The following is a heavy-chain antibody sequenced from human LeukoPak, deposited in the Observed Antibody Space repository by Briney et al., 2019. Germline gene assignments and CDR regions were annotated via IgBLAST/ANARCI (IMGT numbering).Heavy chain of an antibody. CDR3: ARQSLLYYETLDAFDI. D-gene: IGHD3-22*01. Sequence: ALVKVSCKASEYTFTDYYIHWMRQAPGQGLEWMGWINCKSGATTYAQKFRGRVTMTKNRPIRTAYMELTRLKSDDTAVYYCARQSLLYYETLDAFDIWGQGTVVTVSS. J-gene: IGHJ3*02. V-gene: IGHV1-2*02. CDR2: INCKSGAT. CDR1: EYTFTDYY.